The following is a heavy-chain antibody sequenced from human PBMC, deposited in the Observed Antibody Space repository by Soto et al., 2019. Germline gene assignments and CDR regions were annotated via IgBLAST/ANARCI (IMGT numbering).Heavy chain of an antibody. CDR1: GYTFTGYY. V-gene: IGHV1-18*04. Sequence: SVKVSCKASGYTFTGYYIHWVREAPGQGLEWMGWISAYNGNTNYAQKLQGRVTMTTDTSTSTAYMELRSLRSDDTAVYYCARDSPRTGTTAPDYWGQGTLVTVSS. CDR2: ISAYNGNT. J-gene: IGHJ4*02. D-gene: IGHD1-7*01. CDR3: ARDSPRTGTTAPDY.